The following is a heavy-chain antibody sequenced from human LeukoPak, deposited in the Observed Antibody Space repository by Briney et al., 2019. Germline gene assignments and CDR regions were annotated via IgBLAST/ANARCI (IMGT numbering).Heavy chain of an antibody. CDR1: GYTFTSYG. V-gene: IGHV1-18*01. Sequence: ASVKVSCKASGYTFTSYGISWVRQAPGQGLEWMGWISAYNGNINYAQKLQGRVTMTTDTSTSTAYMELRSLRSDDTAVYYCARATYYYDSSGYQDYWGQGTLVTVSS. D-gene: IGHD3-22*01. J-gene: IGHJ4*02. CDR3: ARATYYYDSSGYQDY. CDR2: ISAYNGNI.